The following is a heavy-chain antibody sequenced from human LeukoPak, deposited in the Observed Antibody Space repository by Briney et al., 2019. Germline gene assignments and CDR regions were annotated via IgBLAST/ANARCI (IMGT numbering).Heavy chain of an antibody. Sequence: ASVKVSCKASGYTFTGYYMHWVRQAPGQGLEWMGWINPNSGGTNYAQKFQGKVTMTRDTSISTAYMELSRLRSDDTAVYYCARGSVVRVTIPYFDYWGQGTLVTVSS. V-gene: IGHV1-2*02. J-gene: IGHJ4*02. CDR1: GYTFTGYY. D-gene: IGHD3-10*01. CDR3: ARGSVVRVTIPYFDY. CDR2: INPNSGGT.